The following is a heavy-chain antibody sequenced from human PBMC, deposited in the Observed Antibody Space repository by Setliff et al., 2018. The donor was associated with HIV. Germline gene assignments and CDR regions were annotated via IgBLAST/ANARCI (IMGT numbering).Heavy chain of an antibody. D-gene: IGHD2-2*01. Sequence: SETLSLTCTVSGVSTSIHYWVWIRQPAGRGLEWIGRIHTSDTTRYNPSLQSRVAMSVDTSRNQFSLKLNSVTAADSAVYFCTRDRYANGWLYFDYWGPGILVTVSS. CDR2: IHTSDTT. CDR1: GVSTSIHY. V-gene: IGHV4-4*07. CDR3: TRDRYANGWLYFDY. J-gene: IGHJ4*02.